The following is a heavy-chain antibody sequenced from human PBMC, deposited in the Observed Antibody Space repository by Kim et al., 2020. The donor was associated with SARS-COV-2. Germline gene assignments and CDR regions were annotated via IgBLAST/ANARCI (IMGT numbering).Heavy chain of an antibody. CDR2: IYYSGST. J-gene: IGHJ4*02. Sequence: SETLSLTCTVSGGSISSYYWSWIRQPPGKGLEWIGYIYYSGSTNYNPSLKSRVTISVDTSKNQFSLKLSSVTAADTAVYYCARVSPWIDSSGYYFGYWGQGTLVTVSS. V-gene: IGHV4-59*01. CDR1: GGSISSYY. CDR3: ARVSPWIDSSGYYFGY. D-gene: IGHD3-22*01.